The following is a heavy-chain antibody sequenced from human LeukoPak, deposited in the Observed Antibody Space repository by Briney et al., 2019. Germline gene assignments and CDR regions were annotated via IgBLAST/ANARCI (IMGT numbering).Heavy chain of an antibody. V-gene: IGHV3-11*01. CDR2: ISSSGSTI. Sequence: GGSLRLSCAASGFTFSDYYMSWIRHAPGKGLEWVSDISSSGSTIYYADSVKGRFTISRDNAKNSLYLQMNSLRAEDTAVYYWARDGAAAAAYFDYWGQGTLVTVSS. CDR3: ARDGAAAAAYFDY. CDR1: GFTFSDYY. D-gene: IGHD2-2*01. J-gene: IGHJ4*02.